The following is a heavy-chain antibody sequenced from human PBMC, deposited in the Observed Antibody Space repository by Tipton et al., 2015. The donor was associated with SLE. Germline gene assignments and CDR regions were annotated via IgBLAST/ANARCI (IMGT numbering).Heavy chain of an antibody. CDR2: INHSGST. CDR1: GGSFSGYY. V-gene: IGHV4-34*01. D-gene: IGHD6-13*01. CDR3: ARRFRTAVRYSSSWSPSTYYFDY. J-gene: IGHJ4*02. Sequence: LRLSCAVYGGSFSGYYWSWIRQPPGKGLEWIGEINHSGSTNYNPSLKSRVTISVDTSKNQFSLKLNSVTAADTAVYYCARRFRTAVRYSSSWSPSTYYFDYWGQGTLVTVSS.